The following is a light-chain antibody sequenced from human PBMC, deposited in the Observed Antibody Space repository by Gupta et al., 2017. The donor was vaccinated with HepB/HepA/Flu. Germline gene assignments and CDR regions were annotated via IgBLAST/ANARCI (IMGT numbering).Light chain of an antibody. CDR1: QSLRHSNGYNY. CDR2: LGS. CDR3: RQALQTPLT. Sequence: DIVMTQSPLSLPVTPGEPASISCRSSQSLRHSNGYNYLDWYLQKPGQSPQLLIYLGSNRASGVPDRFSGSGSGTDFTLKIIRVEAEDVGVYYSRQALQTPLTFGGGTKVEIK. V-gene: IGKV2-28*01. J-gene: IGKJ4*01.